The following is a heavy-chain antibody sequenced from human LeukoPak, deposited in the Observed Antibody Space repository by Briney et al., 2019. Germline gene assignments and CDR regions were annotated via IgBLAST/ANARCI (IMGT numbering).Heavy chain of an antibody. CDR1: GGSISAYY. D-gene: IGHD1-26*01. Sequence: SETLTLTCTISGGSISAYYWSWVRQPAGKGLEWIGRVFIGGSTNYNPSLKTRVTISLDKAKNQFSLRLTSVTPADTAVYYCARDLGSSFSFDVWGRGTEVTVSS. V-gene: IGHV4-4*07. CDR2: VFIGGST. CDR3: ARDLGSSFSFDV. J-gene: IGHJ3*01.